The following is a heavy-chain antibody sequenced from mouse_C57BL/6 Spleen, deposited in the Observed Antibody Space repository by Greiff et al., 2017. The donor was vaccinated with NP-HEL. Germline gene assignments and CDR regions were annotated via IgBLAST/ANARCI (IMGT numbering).Heavy chain of an antibody. J-gene: IGHJ1*03. CDR1: GYSITSGYY. CDR2: ISYDGSN. V-gene: IGHV3-6*01. D-gene: IGHD4-1*01. CDR3: ARDPGTIWYFDV. Sequence: VQLQQSGPGLVKPSQSLSLTCSVTGYSITSGYYWNWIRQFPGNKLEWMGYISYDGSNNYNPSLKNRISITRDTSKNQFFLKLNSVTTEDTATYYCARDPGTIWYFDVWGTGTTVTVSS.